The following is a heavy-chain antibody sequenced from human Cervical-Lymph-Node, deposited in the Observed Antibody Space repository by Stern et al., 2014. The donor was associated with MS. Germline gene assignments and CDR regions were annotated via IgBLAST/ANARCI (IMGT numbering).Heavy chain of an antibody. Sequence: ELQLVESAGGLVKPGESLRISCDASGFTFSHYSINWVRQAPGKGLEWLSSISKNSTHTYYAVSVEGRFTISRDSAKDSVSLHMVSLRAEDTAVYYCARARVGDYARSPHLDSWGQGTLVTVSS. CDR2: ISKNSTHT. J-gene: IGHJ4*02. D-gene: IGHD4-17*01. CDR1: GFTFSHYS. CDR3: ARARVGDYARSPHLDS. V-gene: IGHV3-21*02.